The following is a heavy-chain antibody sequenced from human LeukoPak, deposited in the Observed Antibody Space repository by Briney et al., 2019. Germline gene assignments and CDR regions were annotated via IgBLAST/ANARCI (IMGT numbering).Heavy chain of an antibody. Sequence: GGSLRLSCAASGFTFSSYWMSWVRQAPGKGLEWVANIKQDGSEKYYVDSVKGRFTISRDNAKNSLYLQMNSLRPGDTAVYYCARGGKAAAADVLDIWGQGTMVTVSS. CDR3: ARGGKAAAADVLDI. D-gene: IGHD6-13*01. V-gene: IGHV3-7*01. CDR1: GFTFSSYW. J-gene: IGHJ3*02. CDR2: IKQDGSEK.